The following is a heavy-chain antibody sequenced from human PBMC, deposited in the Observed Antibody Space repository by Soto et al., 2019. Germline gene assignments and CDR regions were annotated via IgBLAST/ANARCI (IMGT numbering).Heavy chain of an antibody. CDR2: IYWDDDQ. CDR3: AHAYGGTSWPNDAFDI. Sequence: QITLKESGPTLVKPTQTLTLTCTVSGFSLSGDGVGVGWIRQPPGKALEWLALIYWDDDQRYSPSLKTRLTITKDTSKYQVVLTMTNMDPVDTATYYCAHAYGGTSWPNDAFDIWGQGTVVTVSS. CDR1: GFSLSGDGVG. V-gene: IGHV2-5*02. D-gene: IGHD2-21*01. J-gene: IGHJ3*02.